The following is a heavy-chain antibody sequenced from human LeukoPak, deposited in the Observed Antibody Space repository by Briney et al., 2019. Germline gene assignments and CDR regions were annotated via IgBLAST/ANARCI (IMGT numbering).Heavy chain of an antibody. J-gene: IGHJ4*02. CDR2: ISSSSSYI. D-gene: IGHD4-17*01. CDR1: GFTFSSYG. V-gene: IGHV3-21*01. CDR3: ARDPSFDYGDFYFDY. Sequence: PGGSLRLSCAASGFTFSSYGMNWVRQAPGKGLEWVSSISSSSSYIYYADSVKGRFTISRDNAKNSLYLQMNSLRAEDTAVYYCARDPSFDYGDFYFDYWGQGTLVTVSS.